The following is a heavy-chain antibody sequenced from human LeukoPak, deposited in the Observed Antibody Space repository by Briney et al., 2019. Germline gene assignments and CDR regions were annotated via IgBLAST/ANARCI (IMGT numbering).Heavy chain of an antibody. CDR2: IYSGGST. V-gene: IGHV3-53*01. CDR1: GFTVSSNY. Sequence: GGSLRLSCAASGFTVSSNYMSSVRQAPGKGLEWVSIIYSGGSTYYADSVKGRFTISRDNSKNTLFLQMNSLRAEDTAVYYCAREGGPNWGFDYWGQGTLVTVSS. D-gene: IGHD7-27*01. J-gene: IGHJ4*02. CDR3: AREGGPNWGFDY.